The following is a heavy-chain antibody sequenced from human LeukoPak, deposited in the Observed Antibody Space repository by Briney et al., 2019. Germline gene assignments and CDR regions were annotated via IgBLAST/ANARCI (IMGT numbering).Heavy chain of an antibody. CDR1: GFYIYTGGYY. CDR2: THYSGET. CDR3: ARQTSGSFQWTFDN. V-gene: IGHV4-39*02. J-gene: IGHJ4*02. Sequence: TSETLSLTCTVSGFYIYTGGYYWGWIRRPPGKGLEWIGTTHYSGETFHNPTLKSRVTMSVDTSRNHFSLRLDSVTAADTAVYYCARQTSGSFQWTFDNWGLGTLVTVSS. D-gene: IGHD1-26*01.